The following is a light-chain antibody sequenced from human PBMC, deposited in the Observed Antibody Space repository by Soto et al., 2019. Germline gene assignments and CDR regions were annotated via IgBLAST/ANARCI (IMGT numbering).Light chain of an antibody. Sequence: DIQMTQSPSSLSASVGDSVTITCRASQSISSYLNWYQQKPGKAPKLLIYAASSLQSGVPSRFTGSGSGTDFTLTVSSLRPEDFATYYCQQSYSTPFTFGGGTKVEIK. CDR3: QQSYSTPFT. CDR1: QSISSY. J-gene: IGKJ4*01. V-gene: IGKV1-39*01. CDR2: AAS.